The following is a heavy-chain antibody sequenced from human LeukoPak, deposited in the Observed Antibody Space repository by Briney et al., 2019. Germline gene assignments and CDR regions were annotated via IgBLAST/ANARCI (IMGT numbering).Heavy chain of an antibody. CDR1: GFTFNSYS. V-gene: IGHV3-48*01. CDR3: ARISDTVTTPFDY. Sequence: PGGSLRLSCAASGFTFNSYSMTWVRQAPGKGLEWVSYISSSSGTIYYADSVKGRFTISRDNAKNSLYLQMNSLRPEDTAVYYCARISDTVTTPFDYWGQGTLVTVSS. CDR2: ISSSSGTI. D-gene: IGHD4-17*01. J-gene: IGHJ4*02.